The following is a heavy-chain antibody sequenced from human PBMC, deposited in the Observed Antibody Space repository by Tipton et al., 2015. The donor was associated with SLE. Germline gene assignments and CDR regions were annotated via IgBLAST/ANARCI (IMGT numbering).Heavy chain of an antibody. CDR3: ARRAAAGLRH. D-gene: IGHD6-13*01. Sequence: LRLSCAVYGGSFSGYYWSWIRQPPGKGLEWIGEINHSGSTNYNPPLKSRVTISVDTSKNQFSLKLSSVTAADTAVYYCARRAAAGLRHWVQGTLVTVSS. J-gene: IGHJ1*01. V-gene: IGHV4-34*01. CDR2: INHSGST. CDR1: GGSFSGYY.